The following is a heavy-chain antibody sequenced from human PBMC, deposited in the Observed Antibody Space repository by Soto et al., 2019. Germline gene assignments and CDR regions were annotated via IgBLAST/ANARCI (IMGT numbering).Heavy chain of an antibody. V-gene: IGHV4-30-4*01. CDR2: IYYSGST. J-gene: IGHJ4*02. CDR1: GGSISSGEYY. CDR3: ARAVARGGGFDY. Sequence: TLSLTCNVSGGSISSGEYYWSWIRQPPGKGLEWIGYIYYSGSTYYNPSLKSRVTISGDTSKKQFSLKLISVTAADTAVYYCARAVARGGGFDYWGQGTLVTVSS. D-gene: IGHD2-15*01.